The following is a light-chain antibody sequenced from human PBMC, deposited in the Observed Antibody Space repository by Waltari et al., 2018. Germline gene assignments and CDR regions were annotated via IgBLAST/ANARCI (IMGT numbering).Light chain of an antibody. V-gene: IGKV4-1*01. CDR2: WAS. CDR1: QSVFHTNNKKY. J-gene: IGKJ2*01. CDR3: QQYYSTPNT. Sequence: DIVMTQSPDSLAGSLGERATIHCKSSQSVFHTNNKKYLAWYQQKPGQPPKLLIYWASTRESGVPDRFSGSGYGTDFTLAISSLQAEDVAVYYCQQYYSTPNTFGQGTKVEIK.